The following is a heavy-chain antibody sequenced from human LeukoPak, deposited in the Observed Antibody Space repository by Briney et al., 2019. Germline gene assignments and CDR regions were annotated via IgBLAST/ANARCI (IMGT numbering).Heavy chain of an antibody. J-gene: IGHJ5*02. CDR3: ARAGIAAGRWFDP. CDR1: RGSFSGYY. Sequence: PSETLSLTCAVYRGSFSGYYWSWIRQPPGKGPEGIGEINHSGSTNYNPSLKSRVTISVDTSKNQFSLKLSSVTAADTAVYYCARAGIAAGRWFDPWGQGTLVTVSS. D-gene: IGHD6-13*01. V-gene: IGHV4-34*01. CDR2: INHSGST.